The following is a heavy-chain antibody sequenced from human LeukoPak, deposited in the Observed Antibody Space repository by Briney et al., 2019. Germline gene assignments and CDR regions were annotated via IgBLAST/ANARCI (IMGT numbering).Heavy chain of an antibody. CDR3: ARDGGYDFWSGSYFGY. Sequence: ASVKVSCKASGGTFSSYAISWVRQAPGQGLEWMGGIIPIFGTANYAQKFQGRVTITTDESTSTAYMELSSLRSEDTAVYYCARDGGYDFWSGSYFGYWGQGTLVTVSS. J-gene: IGHJ4*02. V-gene: IGHV1-69*05. D-gene: IGHD3-3*01. CDR2: IIPIFGTA. CDR1: GGTFSSYA.